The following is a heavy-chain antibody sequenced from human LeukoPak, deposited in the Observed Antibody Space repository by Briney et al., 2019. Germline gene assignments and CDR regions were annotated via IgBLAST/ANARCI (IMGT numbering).Heavy chain of an antibody. D-gene: IGHD6-13*01. CDR2: MNPNSGNT. CDR3: ARACRIRAAAANYYFDY. V-gene: IGHV1-8*01. J-gene: IGHJ4*02. Sequence: ASVEVSCKASGYTFTSYDINWVRQATGQGLEWMGWMNPNSGNTGYAQKFQGRVTMTRNTSINTAYMELSSLRSEDTAVYYCARACRIRAAAANYYFDYWGQGTLVTVSS. CDR1: GYTFTSYD.